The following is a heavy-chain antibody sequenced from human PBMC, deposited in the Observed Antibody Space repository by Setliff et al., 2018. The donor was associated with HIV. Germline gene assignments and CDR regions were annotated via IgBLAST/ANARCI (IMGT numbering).Heavy chain of an antibody. J-gene: IGHJ4*02. CDR3: ARESDYYDSSGLFDY. V-gene: IGHV3-21*01. CDR2: ISSSSYI. CDR1: GFTFSSYS. Sequence: GGSLRLSCAASGFTFSSYSMNWVRQAPGKGLEWVSSISSSSYIYYADSVKGRFTISRDNAKNSLYLQMNSLRAEDTAVYYCARESDYYDSSGLFDYWGQGTLVTVSS. D-gene: IGHD3-22*01.